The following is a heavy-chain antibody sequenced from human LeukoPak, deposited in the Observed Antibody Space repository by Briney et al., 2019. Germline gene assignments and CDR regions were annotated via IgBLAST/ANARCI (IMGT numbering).Heavy chain of an antibody. CDR2: IYYSGNT. J-gene: IGHJ6*02. CDR3: AREDPQTTVPEGVDV. Sequence: SETLSLTCTVSGGSISSFYWSWIRQPPGKGLEWIGYIYYSGNTNYNPSLKSRVTLSVDTSKNQFSLKLSSVTAADTAVYYCAREDPQTTVPEGVDVWGQGTTVTVSS. D-gene: IGHD4-17*01. CDR1: GGSISSFY. V-gene: IGHV4-59*01.